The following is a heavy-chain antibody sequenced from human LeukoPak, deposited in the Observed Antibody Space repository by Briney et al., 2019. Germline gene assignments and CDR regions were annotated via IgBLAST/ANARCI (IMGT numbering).Heavy chain of an antibody. D-gene: IGHD6-13*01. J-gene: IGHJ4*02. CDR1: GGSFSGYY. CDR2: INHSGST. Sequence: PSETLSLTCAVYGGSFSGYYWSWIRQPPGKGPEWIGEINHSGSTNYNPSLKSRVIISVDTSKNHFSLKLNSVTAADTAVYHCARQQGDYVGYWGQGTLVTVSS. V-gene: IGHV4-34*01. CDR3: ARQQGDYVGY.